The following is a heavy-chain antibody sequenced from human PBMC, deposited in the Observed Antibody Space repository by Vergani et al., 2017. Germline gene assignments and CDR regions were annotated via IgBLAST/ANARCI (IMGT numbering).Heavy chain of an antibody. V-gene: IGHV4-39*07. CDR2: INHSGST. CDR3: ARAVVVAATPGTYMDV. CDR1: GGSISSGSYY. J-gene: IGHJ6*03. D-gene: IGHD2-15*01. Sequence: QVQLQESGPGLVKPSQTLSLTCTVSGGSISSGSYYWSWIRQPPGKGLEWIGEINHSGSTNYNPSLKSRVTISVDTSKNQFSLKLSSVTAADTAVYYCARAVVVAATPGTYMDVWGKGTTVTVSS.